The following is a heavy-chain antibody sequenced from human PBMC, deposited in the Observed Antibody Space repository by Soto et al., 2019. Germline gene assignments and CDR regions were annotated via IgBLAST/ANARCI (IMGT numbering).Heavy chain of an antibody. V-gene: IGHV3-21*01. CDR1: GFTFSSYS. CDR3: ARGTVAAAGTPHY. CDR2: ISSSSSYI. D-gene: IGHD6-13*01. Sequence: GGSLRLSCAASGFTFSSYSMNWVRQAPGKGLEWVSSISSSSSYIYYADSVKGRFTISRDNAKNSLYLQMNSLRAEDTAVYYCARGTVAAAGTPHYWGQGTLVTFSS. J-gene: IGHJ4*02.